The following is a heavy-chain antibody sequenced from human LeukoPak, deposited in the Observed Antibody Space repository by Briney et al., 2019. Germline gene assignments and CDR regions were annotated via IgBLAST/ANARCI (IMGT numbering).Heavy chain of an antibody. D-gene: IGHD3-10*01. CDR3: AKRSSGELTYYYYYYFMNV. V-gene: IGHV3-23*01. CDR1: GFTFSSYA. Sequence: PGGSLRLSCAASGFTFSSYAMSWVRQAPGKGLEWVSTISGSVGSTSYAGSVKGRFTISRDNSKNTLYLQMNSLRAEDTAVYYCAKRSSGELTYYYYYYFMNVWGKGTTVTVSS. CDR2: ISGSVGST. J-gene: IGHJ6*03.